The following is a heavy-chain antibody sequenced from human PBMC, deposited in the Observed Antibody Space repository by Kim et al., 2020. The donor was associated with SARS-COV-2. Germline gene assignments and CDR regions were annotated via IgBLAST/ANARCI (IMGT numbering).Heavy chain of an antibody. Sequence: YAQKFQGRVTMTEDTSTDTAYMELSSLRSEDTAVYYCASVRGVGGYYFDYWGQGTLVTVSS. CDR3: ASVRGVGGYYFDY. V-gene: IGHV1-24*01. J-gene: IGHJ4*02. D-gene: IGHD3-10*01.